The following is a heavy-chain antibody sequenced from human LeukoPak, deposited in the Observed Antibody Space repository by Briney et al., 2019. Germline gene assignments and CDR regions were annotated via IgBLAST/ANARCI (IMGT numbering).Heavy chain of an antibody. CDR2: IVPIFGTT. J-gene: IGHJ4*02. D-gene: IGHD3-10*01. V-gene: IGHV1-69*06. Sequence: ASVRVSCKASGGSFSSYGINWVRQAPGQGLEWMGRIVPIFGTTNYAQNFEGNVTITADKFTNTAYMELSSLRSEDTAVYYCARNSQGSPSIPGVILDDWGQGTLVTVSS. CDR1: GGSFSSYG. CDR3: ARNSQGSPSIPGVILDD.